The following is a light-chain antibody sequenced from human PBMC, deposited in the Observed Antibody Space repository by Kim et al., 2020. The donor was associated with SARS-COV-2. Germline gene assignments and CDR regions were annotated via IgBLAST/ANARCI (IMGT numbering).Light chain of an antibody. CDR1: STDVGGYSS. CDR3: SSYTVSDTVI. Sequence: QSALTQPASVSGSPGQSITISCTGTSTDVGGYSSVSWYQPHPGKAPQAIIYDVNKRPSGVSDRFSGSKSGETASLTISGLQAEDEGDYYCSSYTVSDTVIFGGGTQLTVL. V-gene: IGLV2-14*03. J-gene: IGLJ2*01. CDR2: DVN.